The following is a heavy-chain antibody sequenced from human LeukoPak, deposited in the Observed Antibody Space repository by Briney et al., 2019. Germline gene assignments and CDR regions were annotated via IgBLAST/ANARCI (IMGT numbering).Heavy chain of an antibody. J-gene: IGHJ6*02. D-gene: IGHD2-2*01. CDR2: IIPIFGIA. CDR1: GGTFSSYA. Sequence: SVKVSCKASGGTFSSYAISWVQQAPGQGLEWMGRIIPIFGIANYAQKFQGRVTITADKSTSTAYMELSSLRSEDTAVYYCAHIGVGDYDYGMDVWGQGTTVTVSS. CDR3: AHIGVGDYDYGMDV. V-gene: IGHV1-69*04.